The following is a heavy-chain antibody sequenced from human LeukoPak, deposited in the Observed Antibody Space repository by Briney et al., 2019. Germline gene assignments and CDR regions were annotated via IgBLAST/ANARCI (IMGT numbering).Heavy chain of an antibody. Sequence: SETLSLTCTVSGGSISSGSYYWSWIRQPAGKGLEWIGSIYYSGSTYYNPSLKSRVTISVDTSKNQFSLKLSSVTAADTAVYYCARGRETGDVDYWGQGTLVTVSS. CDR3: ARGRETGDVDY. V-gene: IGHV4-39*07. J-gene: IGHJ4*02. CDR1: GGSISSGSYY. D-gene: IGHD1-1*01. CDR2: IYYSGST.